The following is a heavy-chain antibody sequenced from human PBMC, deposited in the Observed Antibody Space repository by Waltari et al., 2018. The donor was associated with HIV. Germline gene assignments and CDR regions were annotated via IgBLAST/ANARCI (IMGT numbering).Heavy chain of an antibody. CDR3: ARDYGAGSYYNY. Sequence: EVHLVESGGGVVRPGGSLRLSCVDSGFNFDDYGMSWVRQAPGKGLEWVFGSNLKGGSTVYADSVKGRFSISRDNAKNSLYLQMNSLRAEDTALYYCARDYGAGSYYNYWGQGTLVTVSS. J-gene: IGHJ4*02. D-gene: IGHD3-10*01. V-gene: IGHV3-20*04. CDR2: SNLKGGST. CDR1: GFNFDDYG.